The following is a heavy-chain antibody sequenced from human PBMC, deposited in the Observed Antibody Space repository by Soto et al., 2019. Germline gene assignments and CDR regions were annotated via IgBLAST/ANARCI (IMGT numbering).Heavy chain of an antibody. V-gene: IGHV4-39*01. CDR3: ARGPYSGSYHY. J-gene: IGHJ4*02. CDR2: FYYSGST. D-gene: IGHD1-26*01. CDR1: GGSISRGSYN. Sequence: SESLSRTGTVSGGSISRGSYNWGWVRQPPGKGLEWIGSFYYSGSTHYNPSLKSRVTISVDTSKNQFSLQLSSVTAADTAVYYCARGPYSGSYHYWGQGTLVTASS.